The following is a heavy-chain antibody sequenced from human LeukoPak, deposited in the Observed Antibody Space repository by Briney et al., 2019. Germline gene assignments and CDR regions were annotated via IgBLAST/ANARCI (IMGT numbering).Heavy chain of an antibody. CDR2: IDPSGGST. CDR3: ASVYKHGMDV. Sequence: ASVKVSCKASGYTFTRYYIHWVRQAPGQGLEWMGIIDPSGGSTRYAQKFQGRVTMTRDTSTSTVYMELSSLRSEDTAVYYCASVYKHGMDVWGQGTTVTVSS. J-gene: IGHJ6*02. CDR1: GYTFTRYY. V-gene: IGHV1-46*01. D-gene: IGHD5-24*01.